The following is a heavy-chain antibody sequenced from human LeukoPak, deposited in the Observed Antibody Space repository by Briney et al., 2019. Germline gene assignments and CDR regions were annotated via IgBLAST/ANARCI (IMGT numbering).Heavy chain of an antibody. D-gene: IGHD3-10*01. CDR3: ARATLWFGEFIDAFDI. J-gene: IGHJ3*02. V-gene: IGHV1-8*01. CDR2: MNPNSGNT. Sequence: ASVKVSCKASGYTSTSYDINWVRQAAGQGLEWMGWMNPNSGNTGYAQKFQGRVTMTRNTSISTAYMELSSLRSEDTAVYYCARATLWFGEFIDAFDIWGQGTMVTVSS. CDR1: GYTSTSYD.